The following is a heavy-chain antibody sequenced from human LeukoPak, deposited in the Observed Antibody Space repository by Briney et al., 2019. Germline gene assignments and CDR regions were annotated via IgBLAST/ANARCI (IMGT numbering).Heavy chain of an antibody. D-gene: IGHD6-19*01. V-gene: IGHV4-61*01. CDR2: IYYSGST. CDR1: GGSVSSGSYY. J-gene: IGHJ4*02. CDR3: ARVRIAVAGHTLPSYFDY. Sequence: SETLSLTCTVSGGSVSSGSYYWSWIRQPPGKGLEWIGHIYYSGSTNYNPSLKSRVTISVDTSKNQFSLKLSSVTAADTAVYYCARVRIAVAGHTLPSYFDYWDQGTLVTVSS.